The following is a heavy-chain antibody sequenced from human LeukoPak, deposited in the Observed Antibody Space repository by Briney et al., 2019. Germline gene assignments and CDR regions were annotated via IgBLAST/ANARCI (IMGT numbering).Heavy chain of an antibody. J-gene: IGHJ4*02. V-gene: IGHV3-23*01. Sequence: GGSLRLSCAASGFTFSSYAMNWVRQAPGRGLEWVSYIGPSGTAIYYADSVKGRFTISRDNSKNTLYLQMNSLRAEDTAVYYCAKGYSSSSAEIDYWGQGTLVTVSS. CDR1: GFTFSSYA. CDR2: IGPSGTAI. CDR3: AKGYSSSSAEIDY. D-gene: IGHD6-6*01.